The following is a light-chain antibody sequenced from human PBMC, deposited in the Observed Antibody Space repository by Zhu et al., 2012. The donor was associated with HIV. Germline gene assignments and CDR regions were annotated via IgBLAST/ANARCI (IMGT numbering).Light chain of an antibody. V-gene: IGKV3-20*01. Sequence: EIVLTQSPGTLSLSPGERATLSCRASQTVSRNYLAWYQQKPGQPPRLLIYSASRRVTGIPDRFSGSGSGTDFTLTISRLEPEDFVVYYCQHYVPSPMYTFGQRTKLEIK. CDR2: SAS. J-gene: IGKJ2*01. CDR1: QTVSRNY. CDR3: QHYVPSPMYT.